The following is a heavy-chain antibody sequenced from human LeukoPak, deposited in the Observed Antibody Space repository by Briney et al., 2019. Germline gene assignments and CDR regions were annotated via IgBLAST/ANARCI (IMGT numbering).Heavy chain of an antibody. J-gene: IGHJ4*02. D-gene: IGHD6-25*01. V-gene: IGHV3-64*01. Sequence: PGGSLRLSCAASGFTFSSYALHWVRQAPGKGLEYVSAISSNRDTTYYANSVKGRFTISRDNSKNTLYLHMGSLRVEDMAVYYCAISEGYWGQGTLVTVSS. CDR1: GFTFSSYA. CDR2: ISSNRDTT. CDR3: AISEGY.